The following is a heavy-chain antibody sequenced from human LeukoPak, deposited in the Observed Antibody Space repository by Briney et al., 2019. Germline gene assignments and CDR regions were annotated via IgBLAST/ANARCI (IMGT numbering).Heavy chain of an antibody. Sequence: SQTLSLTCGISGDSVSSNSAGWHWIRQSPSRGLEWLGKTYYRSKWYSDYAVSVKTRISINPGTSKSQFSLQLNSVTPEDTAVYYCARSHSYSFDYWGQGTLVTVSS. D-gene: IGHD1-26*01. V-gene: IGHV6-1*01. J-gene: IGHJ4*02. CDR1: GDSVSSNSAG. CDR3: ARSHSYSFDY. CDR2: TYYRSKWYS.